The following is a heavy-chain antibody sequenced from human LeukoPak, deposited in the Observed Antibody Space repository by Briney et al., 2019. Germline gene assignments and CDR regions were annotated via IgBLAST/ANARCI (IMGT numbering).Heavy chain of an antibody. V-gene: IGHV3-23*01. CDR2: INSSGGRT. D-gene: IGHD4-17*01. Sequence: PGGSLRLSCTTSGFTFSSSTMSWVRQAPGKGLEWVLDINSSGGRTYYADSVKGRFTISRDNSKNTLDLQMNSLRAEDTAVYYCARGGDYGVKIDHWGQGTLVTVSS. CDR1: GFTFSSST. CDR3: ARGGDYGVKIDH. J-gene: IGHJ4*02.